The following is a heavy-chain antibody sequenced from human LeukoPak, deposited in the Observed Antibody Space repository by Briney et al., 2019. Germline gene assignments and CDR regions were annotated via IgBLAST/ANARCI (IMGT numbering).Heavy chain of an antibody. D-gene: IGHD3-22*01. Sequence: GRSLRLSCAASGFTFSSYAMHWVRQAPGKGLEWVAVISYDGSNKYYADSVKGRFTISRDNSKNTLYLQMNSLRAEDTAVYYCASQHYYDSSASFDYWGQGTLVTVSS. CDR2: ISYDGSNK. CDR3: ASQHYYDSSASFDY. J-gene: IGHJ4*02. V-gene: IGHV3-30-3*01. CDR1: GFTFSSYA.